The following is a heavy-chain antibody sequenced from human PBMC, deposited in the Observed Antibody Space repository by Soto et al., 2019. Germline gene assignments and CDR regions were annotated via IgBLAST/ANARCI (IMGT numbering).Heavy chain of an antibody. D-gene: IGHD6-19*01. CDR3: AKSGSSGWYGWFDP. J-gene: IGHJ5*02. CDR2: IYWNDDK. V-gene: IGHV2-5*01. Sequence: QITLKESGPTLVKPTQTLTLTCLFSGFSLRTSGVGVGWIRQPPGKALEWLGFIYWNDDKRYSPSLKSRLTITKATSTNQVVLTMTNMAPVDTATYYCAKSGSSGWYGWFDPWGQGTLVTVSS. CDR1: GFSLRTSGVG.